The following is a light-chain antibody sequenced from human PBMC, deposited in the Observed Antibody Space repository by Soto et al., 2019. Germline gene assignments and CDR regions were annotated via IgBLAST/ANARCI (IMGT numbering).Light chain of an antibody. CDR2: DAS. CDR3: QQYTSYSRA. CDR1: QDISNY. J-gene: IGKJ1*01. V-gene: IGKV1-13*02. Sequence: AIQMTQSPSSLSASVGDRVTITVQASQDISNYLNWYQQKPGKVPKLLIYDASNLGSGVPSRFSGSGSGTDFTLTISGLQPDDFTTYYCQQYTSYSRAFGQGTKV.